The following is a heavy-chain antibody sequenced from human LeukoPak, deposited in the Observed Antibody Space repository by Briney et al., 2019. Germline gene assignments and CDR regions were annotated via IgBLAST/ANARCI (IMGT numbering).Heavy chain of an antibody. CDR2: VSWNSGSI. CDR3: AKACCSLTTVTTYVDY. J-gene: IGHJ4*02. Sequence: AGGSLRLSCAASGFTFDDYAMYWVRQAPGKGLEWVSGVSWNSGSIGYADSVKGRFTISRDSAKNSLYLQMNSLRAEDTALYYCAKACCSLTTVTTYVDYWGQGTLVTVSS. CDR1: GFTFDDYA. V-gene: IGHV3-9*01. D-gene: IGHD4-17*01.